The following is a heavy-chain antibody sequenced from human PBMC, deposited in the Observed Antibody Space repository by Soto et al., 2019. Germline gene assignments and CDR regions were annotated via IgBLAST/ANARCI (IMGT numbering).Heavy chain of an antibody. V-gene: IGHV1-69*13. J-gene: IGHJ4*02. Sequence: GASVKVSCKASGGTFSSYRINWVRQAPGQGLKWVGGIVPIYRTADYAQKSQGRVTITADESARTSYMELRSLKSQDTAVYYCVRDSGAKLSSSWGQGTLVTVSS. CDR1: GGTFSSYR. CDR2: IVPIYRTA. CDR3: VRDSGAKLSSS. D-gene: IGHD6-13*01.